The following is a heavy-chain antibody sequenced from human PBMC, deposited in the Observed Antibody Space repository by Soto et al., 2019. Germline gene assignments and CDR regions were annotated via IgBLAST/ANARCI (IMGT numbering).Heavy chain of an antibody. D-gene: IGHD6-19*01. CDR2: IYHGGTT. V-gene: IGHV4-38-2*02. Sequence: TLSLTCTPSGSAISSGSYRAWIRQPPRKGPEWITSIYHGGTTFYNPSLKSRITISVDTSNNQFSLKLTSVTAAYTAVYYCARVHVMVVAGSNFDYWGHGTLVPVYS. CDR1: GSAISSGSY. CDR3: ARVHVMVVAGSNFDY. J-gene: IGHJ4*01.